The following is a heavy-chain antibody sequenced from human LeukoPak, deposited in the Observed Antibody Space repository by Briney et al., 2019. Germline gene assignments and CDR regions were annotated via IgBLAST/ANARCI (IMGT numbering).Heavy chain of an antibody. CDR1: GFTFSTYC. J-gene: IGHJ6*03. V-gene: IGHV3-7*01. CDR3: ARSSDSFSGYFYYYYYYYMDV. D-gene: IGHD3-22*01. Sequence: GGSLRLSCAASGFTFSTYCMTWLRQTPGKGLEWVANIKPDGDEKYYVDSVKDRFTISRDNAKNSLYLQMNSLRAEDTAVYYCARSSDSFSGYFYYYYYYYMDVWGKGTTVTISS. CDR2: IKPDGDEK.